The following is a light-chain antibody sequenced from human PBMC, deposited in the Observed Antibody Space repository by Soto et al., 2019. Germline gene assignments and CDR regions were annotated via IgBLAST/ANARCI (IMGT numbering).Light chain of an antibody. CDR2: GAS. J-gene: IGKJ1*01. Sequence: EIVMTQSPATLSVSPGERATLSCRASQSVSSNLAWYQQKPGQAPRLLIYGASTRATGIPARFSGSGSGTDFTLTISRLEPEDSAVYFCQQYGSSRWTFGQGTKVDIK. CDR1: QSVSSN. V-gene: IGKV3-15*01. CDR3: QQYGSSRWT.